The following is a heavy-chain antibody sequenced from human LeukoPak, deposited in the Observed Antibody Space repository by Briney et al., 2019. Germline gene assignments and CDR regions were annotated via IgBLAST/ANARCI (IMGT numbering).Heavy chain of an antibody. CDR1: GDSISTSNSY. J-gene: IGHJ4*02. V-gene: IGHV4-39*01. Sequence: SETLSLTCTVSGDSISTSNSYWGWIRQPPGKGLEWIGSIYYSGNTYYNASLKSRVTISVDTSKNQFSLKLTSMTAADTAVYYCARVGLSPGSGWLHFDYWGQGTLVAVSS. CDR2: IYYSGNT. CDR3: ARVGLSPGSGWLHFDY. D-gene: IGHD6-19*01.